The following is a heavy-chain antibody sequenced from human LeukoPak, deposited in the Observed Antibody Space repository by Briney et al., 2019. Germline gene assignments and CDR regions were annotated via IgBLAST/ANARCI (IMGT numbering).Heavy chain of an antibody. V-gene: IGHV5-51*01. CDR1: GYSFTSYW. Sequence: GESLKISCKGSGYSFTSYWIAWVRQMPGRGLEWMGIIYPGDSDTRYSPSFQGQVTIAADKSISTAYLQWNSLKASDTAMYFCARHEPSYFEGRLRIWGQGTMVTVSS. J-gene: IGHJ3*02. CDR3: ARHEPSYFEGRLRI. D-gene: IGHD2-21*01. CDR2: IYPGDSDT.